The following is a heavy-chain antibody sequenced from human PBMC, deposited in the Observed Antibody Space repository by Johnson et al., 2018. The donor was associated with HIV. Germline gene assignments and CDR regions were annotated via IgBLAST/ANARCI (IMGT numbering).Heavy chain of an antibody. Sequence: VQLVESGGGLVKPGGSLRLSCAASGFTFSNAWMSWVRQAPGKGLEWVGRIRSKGNSYATAYPASVKGRFTISRDDSKNTAYLQMNSLKTEDTAVYYCTVPASIAVAGLGAFDI. CDR1: GFTFSNAW. D-gene: IGHD6-19*01. V-gene: IGHV3-73*01. J-gene: IGHJ3*02. CDR2: IRSKGNSYAT. CDR3: TVPASIAVAGLGAFDI.